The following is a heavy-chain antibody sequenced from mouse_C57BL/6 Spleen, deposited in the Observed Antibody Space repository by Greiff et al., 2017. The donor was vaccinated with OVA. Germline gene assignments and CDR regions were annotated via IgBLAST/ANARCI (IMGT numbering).Heavy chain of an antibody. D-gene: IGHD1-1*01. V-gene: IGHV1-81*01. CDR3: ARYYGSSYNSYYAMDY. CDR1: GYTFTSYG. Sequence: VQLQQSGAELARPGASVKLSCKASGYTFTSYGISWVKQRTGQGLEWIGDIYPGSGSTNYNEKFKSKATLTVDTSSSTAYMQLSSLTSEDSAVYYCARYYGSSYNSYYAMDYWGQGTSVTVSS. J-gene: IGHJ4*01. CDR2: IYPGSGST.